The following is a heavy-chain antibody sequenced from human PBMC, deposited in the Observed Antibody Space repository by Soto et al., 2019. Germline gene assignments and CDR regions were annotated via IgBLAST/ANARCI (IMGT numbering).Heavy chain of an antibody. D-gene: IGHD6-19*01. CDR3: ATSSLLSRGWNYYYYMDV. CDR1: GYSFTSYW. Sequence: PGESLKISCKGSGYSFTSYWIGWVRQMPGKGLEWMGIIYPGDSDTRYSPSFQGQVTISADKSISTAYLQWSSLKASDTAMYYCATSSLLSRGWNYYYYMDVWGKGTTVTVSS. J-gene: IGHJ6*03. CDR2: IYPGDSDT. V-gene: IGHV5-51*01.